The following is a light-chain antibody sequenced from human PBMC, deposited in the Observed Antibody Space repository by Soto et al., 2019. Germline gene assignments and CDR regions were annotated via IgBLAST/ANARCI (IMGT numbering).Light chain of an antibody. CDR3: QQSYMDPIT. J-gene: IGKJ5*01. V-gene: IGKV1-39*01. Sequence: DIQMTQSPSSLSASVGDRVTITCRASQSISSYLNWYQQKPGKAPKPLIYAASSLQSGVPSRFSGSGGGTDFTLSISSVQPEDFATYFCQQSYMDPITFGQGTRLEI. CDR2: AAS. CDR1: QSISSY.